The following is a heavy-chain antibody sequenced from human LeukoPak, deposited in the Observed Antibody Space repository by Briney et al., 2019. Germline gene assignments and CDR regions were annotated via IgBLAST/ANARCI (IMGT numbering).Heavy chain of an antibody. J-gene: IGHJ4*02. V-gene: IGHV1-2*02. Sequence: ASVKVSCKASGYTFTGYYMHWVRQAPGQGLAWMGWINPNSGGTNYAQKFQGRVTMTRDTSISTAYMELSRLRSDDTAVYYCARDQRGHSSSWPIDYWGQGTLVTVSS. CDR2: INPNSGGT. CDR3: ARDQRGHSSSWPIDY. D-gene: IGHD6-13*01. CDR1: GYTFTGYY.